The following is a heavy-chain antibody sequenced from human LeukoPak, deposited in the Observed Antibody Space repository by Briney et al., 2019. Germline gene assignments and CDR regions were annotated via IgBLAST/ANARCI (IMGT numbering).Heavy chain of an antibody. CDR3: ARDREVPAAIYYYYYGMDV. Sequence: PGRSLRLSCAASGFTFSSYAMHWVRQAPGKGLEWVAVISYDGSNKYYADSAKGRFTISRDNSKNTLYLQMNSLRAEDTAVYYCARDREVPAAIYYYYYGMDVWGKGTTVTVSS. CDR2: ISYDGSNK. J-gene: IGHJ6*04. V-gene: IGHV3-30*04. CDR1: GFTFSSYA. D-gene: IGHD2-2*01.